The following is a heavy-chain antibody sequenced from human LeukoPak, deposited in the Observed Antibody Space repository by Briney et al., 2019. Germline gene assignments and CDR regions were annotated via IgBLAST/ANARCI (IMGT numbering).Heavy chain of an antibody. CDR3: ARYDFWSGKAFDY. J-gene: IGHJ4*02. Sequence: GGSLRLSCAASGFTVSSNYMSWVRQAPGKGLEWVSYISSSSSTIYYADSVKGRFTISRDNAKNSLYLQMNSLRAEDTAVYYCARYDFWSGKAFDYWGQGTLVTVSS. CDR2: ISSSSSTI. D-gene: IGHD3-3*01. CDR1: GFTVSSNY. V-gene: IGHV3-48*01.